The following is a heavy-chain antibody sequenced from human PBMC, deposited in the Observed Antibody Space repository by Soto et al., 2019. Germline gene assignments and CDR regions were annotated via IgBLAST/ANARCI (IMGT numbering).Heavy chain of an antibody. CDR2: IYYSGST. CDR1: GGSISSGGYY. CDR3: ARDNENWFDP. D-gene: IGHD1-1*01. J-gene: IGHJ5*02. V-gene: IGHV4-31*03. Sequence: PSETLSLTCTVSGGSISSGGYYWSWIRQHPGKGLEWIGYIYYSGSTYYNPSLKSRVTISVDTSKNQFSLKLSSVTAADTAVYYSARDNENWFDPWGQGTLVTVSS.